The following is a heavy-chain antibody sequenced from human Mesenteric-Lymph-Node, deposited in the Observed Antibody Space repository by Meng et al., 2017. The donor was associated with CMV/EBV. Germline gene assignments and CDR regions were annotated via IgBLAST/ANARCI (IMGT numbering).Heavy chain of an antibody. CDR1: FTDYY. V-gene: IGHV1-69-2*01. CDR3: ATDRWDYSNVVAYYYGMDV. D-gene: IGHD4-11*01. J-gene: IGHJ6*02. Sequence: FTDYYMHWVQQAPGKGLEWMGLVDPEDGETIYAEKFQGRVTITADTSTDTAYMELSSLRSEDTAVYYCATDRWDYSNVVAYYYGMDVWGQGTTVTVSS. CDR2: VDPEDGET.